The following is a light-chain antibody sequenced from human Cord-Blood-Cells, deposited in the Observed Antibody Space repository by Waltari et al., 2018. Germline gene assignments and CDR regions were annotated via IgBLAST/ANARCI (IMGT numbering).Light chain of an antibody. CDR3: QQYGSSPYT. J-gene: IGKJ2*01. CDR2: GAS. CDR1: QSVSNSY. V-gene: IGKV3-20*01. Sequence: EIVLTQSPGTLSLSPGERATLSCRASQSVSNSYLAWYQQKPVQAPRLLIYGASSRATGIPDRFSGSGSGTDFTLTISRLEPEDFAVYYCQQYGSSPYTFGQGTKLEIK.